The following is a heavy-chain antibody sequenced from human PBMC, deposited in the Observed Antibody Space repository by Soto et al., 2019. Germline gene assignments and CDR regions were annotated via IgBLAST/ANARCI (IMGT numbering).Heavy chain of an antibody. V-gene: IGHV3-30-3*01. J-gene: IGHJ4*02. CDR3: ASPTYYDFWSGPSY. CDR2: ISYDGSNK. CDR1: GFTFSSYA. Sequence: GGSLRLSCAASGFTFSSYAMHWVRQAPGKGLEWVAVISYDGSNKYYADSVKGRFTISRDNSKNTLYLQMNSLRAEDTAVYYCASPTYYDFWSGPSYWGQGTLVTVSS. D-gene: IGHD3-3*01.